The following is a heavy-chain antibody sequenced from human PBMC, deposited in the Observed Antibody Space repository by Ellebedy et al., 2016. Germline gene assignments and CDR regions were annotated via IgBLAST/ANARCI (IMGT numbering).Heavy chain of an antibody. Sequence: GESLKISXRGSGFTFSNYWMAWVCQAPGKGLEWVAHMSQDGSEKIYMDPVKGRFTISRDNAKNSLFLQINSLRVEDTAVYYCATDTGNFWSSDYWGRGTLVTVSS. CDR3: ATDTGNFWSSDY. D-gene: IGHD1-7*01. V-gene: IGHV3-7*04. CDR2: MSQDGSEK. CDR1: GFTFSNYW. J-gene: IGHJ4*02.